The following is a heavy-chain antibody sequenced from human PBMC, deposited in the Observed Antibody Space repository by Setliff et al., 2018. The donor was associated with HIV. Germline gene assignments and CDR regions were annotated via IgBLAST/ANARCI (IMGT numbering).Heavy chain of an antibody. V-gene: IGHV4-34*10. J-gene: IGHJ5*02. CDR3: ARVWLHFGDDIPRFDP. Sequence: PSETLSLTCAVYGGSFSGYYWSWIRQPPGKGLEWIGEIHHSGSTYYNPSLRSRITMSIDTSKNHFSLKLTSVTAADTAVYYCARVWLHFGDDIPRFDPWGQGILVTVSS. CDR2: IHHSGST. D-gene: IGHD4-17*01. CDR1: GGSFSGYY.